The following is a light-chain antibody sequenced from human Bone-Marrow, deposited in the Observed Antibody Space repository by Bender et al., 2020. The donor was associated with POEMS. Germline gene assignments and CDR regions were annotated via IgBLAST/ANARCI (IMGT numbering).Light chain of an antibody. Sequence: SYELTQPPSVSVSPGQTATISCSGFQLGNILSSWYQQKPGQSPVLVIYLDDKRPSGIPERFSGSTSGNTATLTIRETQAMDEADYSCCSYAGSYTWVFGRGTKVTVL. CDR1: QLGNIL. J-gene: IGLJ3*02. V-gene: IGLV3-1*01. CDR2: LDD. CDR3: CSYAGSYTWV.